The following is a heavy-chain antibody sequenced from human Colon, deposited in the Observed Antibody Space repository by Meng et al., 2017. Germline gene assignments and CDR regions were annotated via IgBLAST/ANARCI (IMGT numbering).Heavy chain of an antibody. Sequence: CPCLLNPLATLLLPLLVSVGSVRSRNCWSSVRQPPGNGLEWIGEISPSASRNYNPSLKSRVTMSLDKSKNQFFLYLGSVSAADTAVYYCARENEGIGFTPAGQWGQGTLVTVSS. CDR3: ARENEGIGFTPAGQ. J-gene: IGHJ1*01. D-gene: IGHD2-21*01. V-gene: IGHV4-4*03. CDR1: VGSVRSRNC. CDR2: ISPSASR.